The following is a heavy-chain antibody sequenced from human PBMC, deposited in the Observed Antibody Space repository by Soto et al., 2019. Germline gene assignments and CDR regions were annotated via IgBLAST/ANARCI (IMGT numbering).Heavy chain of an antibody. CDR2: ITSSGTTV. J-gene: IGHJ4*02. D-gene: IGHD6-13*01. Sequence: PVGSLRLSCAASGFAFSSYCLNLVLQAPGKGLEWVSYITSSGTTVYYADSVRGRFTISRDNAKNSLYLQMNSLRDDDTAVYYCARGSSNWAYYFDFWGQGTLVTVSS. V-gene: IGHV3-48*02. CDR1: GFAFSSYC. CDR3: ARGSSNWAYYFDF.